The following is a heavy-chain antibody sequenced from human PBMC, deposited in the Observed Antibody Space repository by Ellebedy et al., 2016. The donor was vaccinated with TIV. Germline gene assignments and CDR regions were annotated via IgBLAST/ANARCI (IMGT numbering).Heavy chain of an antibody. CDR3: ARDRVYSSSYYYYYGMDV. CDR2: FDPEDGET. J-gene: IGHJ6*02. CDR1: GYTLTELS. V-gene: IGHV1-24*01. D-gene: IGHD6-6*01. Sequence: AASVKVSCKVSGYTLTELSMHWVRQAPGKGLEWMGGFDPEDGETIYAQKFQGRVTMTEDTSTDTAYMELSSLRSEDTAVYYCARDRVYSSSYYYYYGMDVWGQGTTVTVSS.